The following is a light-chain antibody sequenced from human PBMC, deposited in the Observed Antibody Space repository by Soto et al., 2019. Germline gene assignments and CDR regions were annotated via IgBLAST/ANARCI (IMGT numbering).Light chain of an antibody. V-gene: IGKV3-15*01. Sequence: ILMTQSPGTLYLSQGETATLSCRTRQSVRGNLAWYQQKPGQSPRLLIYGASSRATGIPARFSGSGSGTEFTLTISSLQSEDFAVYYCQQYNNWPFITFGQGTRLAIK. CDR3: QQYNNWPFIT. CDR1: QSVRGN. CDR2: GAS. J-gene: IGKJ5*01.